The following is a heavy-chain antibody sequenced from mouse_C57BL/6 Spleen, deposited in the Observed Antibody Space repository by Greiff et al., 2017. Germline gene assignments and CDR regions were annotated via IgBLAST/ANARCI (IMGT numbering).Heavy chain of an antibody. V-gene: IGHV1-53*01. D-gene: IGHD1-1*01. CDR2: INPSNGGT. CDR3: ARGDCSSLFDY. Sequence: QVQLQQPGTELVKPGASVKLSCKASGYTFTSYWMHWVKQRPGQGLEWIGNINPSNGGTNYNEKFKSKATLTVDKSASTAYMQLSSLTSEDSAGYYCARGDCSSLFDYWGQGTTLTVSS. CDR1: GYTFTSYW. J-gene: IGHJ2*01.